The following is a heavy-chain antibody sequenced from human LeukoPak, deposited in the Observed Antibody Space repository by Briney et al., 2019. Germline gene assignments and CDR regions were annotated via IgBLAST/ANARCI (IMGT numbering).Heavy chain of an antibody. CDR1: GFTFSSYA. V-gene: IGHV3-23*01. D-gene: IGHD3-10*01. CDR2: ISGSGGVT. CDR3: AKDFSGSGSYYNPFDY. J-gene: IGHJ4*02. Sequence: PGGSLRLSCAAAGFTFSSYAMSWVRQAPGRGLEWVSGISGSGGVTYYADSVEGRFTVSRDNSKNTLYLQMNSLRAEDTAVYHCAKDFSGSGSYYNPFDYWGQGTLVTVSS.